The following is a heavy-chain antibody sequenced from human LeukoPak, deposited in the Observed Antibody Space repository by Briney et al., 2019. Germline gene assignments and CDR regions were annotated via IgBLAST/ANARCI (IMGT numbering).Heavy chain of an antibody. Sequence: ASVKVSCKASGYTFTSYDINWVRQATGQGLEWMGCMNPNSGNTGYAQKFQGRVTITRNTSISTAYMELISLRSEDTAVYYCAREKAGKYNWFDPWGQGTLVTVAS. D-gene: IGHD1-1*01. CDR3: AREKAGKYNWFDP. V-gene: IGHV1-8*03. J-gene: IGHJ5*02. CDR2: MNPNSGNT. CDR1: GYTFTSYD.